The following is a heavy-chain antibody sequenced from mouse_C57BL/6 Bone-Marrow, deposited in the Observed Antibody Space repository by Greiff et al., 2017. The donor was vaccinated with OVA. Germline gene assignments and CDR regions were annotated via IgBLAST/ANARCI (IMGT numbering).Heavy chain of an antibody. J-gene: IGHJ2*01. CDR2: ISYDGSN. D-gene: IGHD2-3*01. V-gene: IGHV3-6*01. CDR1: GYSITSGYY. Sequence: ESGPGLVKPSQSLSLTCSVTGYSITSGYYWNWIRQFPGNKLEWMGYISYDGSNNYNPSLKNRISITRDTSKNQFFLKLNSVTTEDTATYYCARRWLRDFDYWGQGTTLTVSS. CDR3: ARRWLRDFDY.